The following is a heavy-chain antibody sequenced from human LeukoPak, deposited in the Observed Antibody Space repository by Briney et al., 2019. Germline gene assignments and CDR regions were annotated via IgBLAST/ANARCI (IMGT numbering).Heavy chain of an antibody. CDR1: GGSISSSGHY. CDR2: IYSNGNA. V-gene: IGHV4-39*07. CDR3: ARSATVTTGCFDY. D-gene: IGHD4-17*01. J-gene: IGHJ4*02. Sequence: PSETLSLTCSVSGGSISSSGHYWGWIRQSPERGLDWIGSIYSNGNAYYNPSVKSRITISVDTSKNQFSLRLTSVTAAETAVYYCARSATVTTGCFDYWGQGALVTVSS.